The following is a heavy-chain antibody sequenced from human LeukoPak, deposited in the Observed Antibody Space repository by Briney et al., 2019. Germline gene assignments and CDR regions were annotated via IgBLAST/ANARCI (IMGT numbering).Heavy chain of an antibody. J-gene: IGHJ4*02. D-gene: IGHD6-13*01. CDR1: GYSFTSYG. CDR3: ARDGIVDGSWSQFDF. V-gene: IGHV1-18*01. CDR2: ISAYNGNR. Sequence: GASVKVSCKASGYSFTSYGFSCVRQAPGQGLEWMGWISAYNGNRKYAQNFQGRVTMTTDSSTTTAHMELSSLQFDDTAVYFCARDGIVDGSWSQFDFWGQGTLLTVSS.